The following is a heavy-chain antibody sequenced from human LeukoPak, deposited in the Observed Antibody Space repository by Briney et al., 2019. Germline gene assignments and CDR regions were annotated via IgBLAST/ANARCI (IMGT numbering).Heavy chain of an antibody. CDR1: GVSISSISYY. CDR2: IYYTGTT. Sequence: SETLSLTCTVSGVSISSISYYWGWVRQSPGKGLEWIGTIYYTGTTYYNPSLRSRVTISLNTSKNQFPLKLNSVTAADTAVYYCARGMRYSSAYYFDYWGQGTLVTVSS. V-gene: IGHV4-39*01. D-gene: IGHD6-25*01. J-gene: IGHJ4*02. CDR3: ARGMRYSSAYYFDY.